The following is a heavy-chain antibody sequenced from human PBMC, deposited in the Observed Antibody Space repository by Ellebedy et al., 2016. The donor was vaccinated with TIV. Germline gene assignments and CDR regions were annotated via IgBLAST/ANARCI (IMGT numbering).Heavy chain of an antibody. CDR3: GKEDGSAYYYRWFDR. D-gene: IGHD3-22*01. CDR1: GFTFSNEW. CDR2: ISDSGENT. Sequence: GGSLRLSXAASGFTFSNEWMIWVRQAPGKGLEWVSGISDSGENTYYADAVKGRFTISRDTSKNTLYLQMNSLRAEDTAVYYCGKEDGSAYYYRWFDRWGQGTLVTVSA. V-gene: IGHV3-23*01. J-gene: IGHJ5*02.